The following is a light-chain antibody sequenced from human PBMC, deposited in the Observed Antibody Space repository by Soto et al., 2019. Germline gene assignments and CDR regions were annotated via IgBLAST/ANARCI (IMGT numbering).Light chain of an antibody. Sequence: AIRMTQSPSSFSASTGDRVTITCRASQGISSYLAWYQQKPGKAPKLLIYAASTLQSVVPSRFIVTRSRTDSTLSISCLQYVDFADYYCQKYYSYTRTVGQGTKVEIK. CDR3: QKYYSYTRT. J-gene: IGKJ1*01. CDR2: AAS. CDR1: QGISSY. V-gene: IGKV1-8*01.